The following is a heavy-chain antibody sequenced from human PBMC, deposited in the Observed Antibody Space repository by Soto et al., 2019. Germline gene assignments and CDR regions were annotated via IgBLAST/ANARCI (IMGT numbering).Heavy chain of an antibody. CDR2: SSNSGTFT. V-gene: IGHV3-11*03. CDR3: ARSGDNYNVLDY. CDR1: GFTLSDHY. D-gene: IGHD3-10*02. J-gene: IGHJ4*02. Sequence: GGSLRLSCAASGFTLSDHYMSWIGQAPGKGLEWISFSSNSGTFTKYADSVKGRFTISRDNAKNSLYLQINSLRGEDTAIYFCARSGDNYNVLDYWGPGTPATVSS.